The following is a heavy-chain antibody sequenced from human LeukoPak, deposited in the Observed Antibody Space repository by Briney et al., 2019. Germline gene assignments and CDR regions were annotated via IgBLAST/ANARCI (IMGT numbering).Heavy chain of an antibody. Sequence: VDSVKVSCKASGYTFTNFDINWVRQATGQGLEWMGWINPNSGNTGFAQNFQGRVTVTRITSISTAYMELNSLRSEDTAVYYCARGPGYYDSRGYTYYFDYWGQGTLVTVSS. D-gene: IGHD3-22*01. J-gene: IGHJ4*02. CDR1: GYTFTNFD. V-gene: IGHV1-8*01. CDR2: INPNSGNT. CDR3: ARGPGYYDSRGYTYYFDY.